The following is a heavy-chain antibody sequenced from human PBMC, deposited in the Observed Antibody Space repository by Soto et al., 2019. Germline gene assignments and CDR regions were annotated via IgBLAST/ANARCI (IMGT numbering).Heavy chain of an antibody. D-gene: IGHD2-15*01. Sequence: QEQLVQSGAEVKKPGASVKVSCKTSGYTFTDYDINWVRQATGQGLEWIGWMNPNSGETGYAQKFQGRVTMTRSASLSTAYLELSSLRSEDTAVYDCARVAVAARPRWYNWFDPWGQGTLVTVSS. J-gene: IGHJ5*02. CDR1: GYTFTDYD. CDR3: ARVAVAARPRWYNWFDP. CDR2: MNPNSGET. V-gene: IGHV1-8*01.